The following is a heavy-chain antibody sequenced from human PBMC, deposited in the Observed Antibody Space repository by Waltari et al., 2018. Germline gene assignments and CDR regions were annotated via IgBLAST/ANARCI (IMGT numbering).Heavy chain of an antibody. Sequence: EVQLVESGGGLVQPGGSLRLSCAASGFTFSSYWLHWVRKAPGKGLVGVSRINSDGSSTSYADSVKGRFTISRDNAKNTLYLQMNSLRAEDTAVYYCASSKGGWGRRAYFDYWGQGTLVTVSS. CDR2: INSDGSST. CDR1: GFTFSSYW. CDR3: ASSKGGWGRRAYFDY. D-gene: IGHD2-8*02. V-gene: IGHV3-74*01. J-gene: IGHJ4*02.